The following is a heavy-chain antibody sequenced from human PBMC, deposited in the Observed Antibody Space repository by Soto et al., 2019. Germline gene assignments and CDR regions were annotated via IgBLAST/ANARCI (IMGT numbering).Heavy chain of an antibody. Sequence: QVQRVQSGAEVKEPGASVRVSCKASGYTFTTHGISWVRQAPGQGLEWMGWISPYNGKTTYAHKVQGRVTMTTDTSTSTAYMELRGLRSDDTAVCYCARVDDYVWGSFRPWGQGTQVTVSS. CDR3: ARVDDYVWGSFRP. V-gene: IGHV1-18*04. D-gene: IGHD3-16*02. J-gene: IGHJ4*02. CDR2: ISPYNGKT. CDR1: GYTFTTHG.